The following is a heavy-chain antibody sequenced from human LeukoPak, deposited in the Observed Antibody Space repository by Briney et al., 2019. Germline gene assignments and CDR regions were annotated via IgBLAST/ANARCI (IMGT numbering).Heavy chain of an antibody. CDR2: MHYSGST. D-gene: IGHD3-16*01. CDR3: ARAFGGSGIDF. Sequence: SETLTLTCTVSGGSISSYYWSWIRQPPGKGLEWIGYMHYSGSTNYNPSLTSRVTISVDTSKKQFSLKLSSVTAADTGVYYCARAFGGSGIDFWGQGTLVTVSS. V-gene: IGHV4-59*01. CDR1: GGSISSYY. J-gene: IGHJ4*02.